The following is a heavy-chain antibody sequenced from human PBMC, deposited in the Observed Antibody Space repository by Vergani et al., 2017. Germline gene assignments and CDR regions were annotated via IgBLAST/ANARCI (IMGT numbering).Heavy chain of an antibody. V-gene: IGHV1-69*12. J-gene: IGHJ3*02. CDR2: IIPIFGTA. CDR1: GGTFSSYA. CDR3: ASDAHITGTTSPYDAFDI. Sequence: QVQLVQSGAEVKKPGSSVKVSCKASGGTFSSYAISWVRQAPGQGLEWMGGIIPIFGTANYAQKFQGRVTITADESTSTAYMELSSLRSEDTAVYYCASDAHITGTTSPYDAFDIWGQGTMVTVSS. D-gene: IGHD1-7*01.